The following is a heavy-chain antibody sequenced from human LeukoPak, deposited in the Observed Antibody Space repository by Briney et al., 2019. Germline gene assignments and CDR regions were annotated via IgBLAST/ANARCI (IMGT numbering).Heavy chain of an antibody. CDR3: ARHRLWFGELLARWFDP. J-gene: IGHJ5*02. D-gene: IGHD3-10*01. V-gene: IGHV4-34*01. CDR1: GGSFSGYY. Sequence: SETLSLTCAVYGGSFSGYYWSWIRQPPGKGLEWIGEINHSGSTNYNPSLKSRVTISVDTSKNQFSLKLSSVTAADTAVYYCARHRLWFGELLARWFDPWGQGTLVTVSS. CDR2: INHSGST.